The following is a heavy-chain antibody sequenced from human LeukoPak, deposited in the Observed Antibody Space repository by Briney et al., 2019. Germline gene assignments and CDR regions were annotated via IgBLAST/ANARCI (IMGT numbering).Heavy chain of an antibody. CDR1: GFTFSSYW. Sequence: PGGSLRLSCAASGFTFSSYWMHWVRQAPGKGLVWVSRINTDGSSTSYADSVKGRFTISRDNAKNTLYLQMNSLRAEDTAVYYCARVPFLEWLYFDYWGQGTLVTVSS. V-gene: IGHV3-74*01. D-gene: IGHD3-3*01. CDR3: ARVPFLEWLYFDY. CDR2: INTDGSST. J-gene: IGHJ4*02.